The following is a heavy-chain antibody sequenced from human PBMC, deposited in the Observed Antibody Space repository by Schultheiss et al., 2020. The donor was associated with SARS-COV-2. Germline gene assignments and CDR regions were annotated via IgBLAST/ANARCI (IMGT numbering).Heavy chain of an antibody. CDR3: AKSGRNAYDFWSGPTDYYMDV. Sequence: GGSLRLSCAASGFTFSSYGMHWVRQAPGKGLEWVAVISYDGSNKYYADSVKGRFTISRDNSKNTLYLQMNSLRAEDTAVYYCAKSGRNAYDFWSGPTDYYMDVWGKGTTVTVSS. CDR1: GFTFSSYG. V-gene: IGHV3-30*18. CDR2: ISYDGSNK. J-gene: IGHJ6*03. D-gene: IGHD3-3*01.